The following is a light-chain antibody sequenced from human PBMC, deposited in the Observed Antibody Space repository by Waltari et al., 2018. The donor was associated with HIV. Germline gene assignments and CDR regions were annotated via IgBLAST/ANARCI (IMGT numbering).Light chain of an antibody. J-gene: IGKJ2*01. CDR3: QQYNSDFYT. Sequence: DIRMTQSPSTLSVSIGDRVSIPCRASQNVSKWLAWYQQKPGKAPKLLIHKTSSLNSGVPSRFSGSGSGTDFSLTINGLQSDDFATYYCQQYNSDFYTFGQGTELEIK. CDR1: QNVSKW. V-gene: IGKV1-5*03. CDR2: KTS.